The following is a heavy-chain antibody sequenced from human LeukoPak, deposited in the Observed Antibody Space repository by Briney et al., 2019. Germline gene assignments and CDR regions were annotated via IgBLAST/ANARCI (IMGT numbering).Heavy chain of an antibody. CDR3: ARGVATFDY. V-gene: IGHV4-39*07. D-gene: IGHD5-12*01. J-gene: IGHJ4*02. Sequence: SETLSLTCTVSGGSISSSSYYWGWIRQPPGKGLEWIGSIYYSGSTYYNPSLKSRVTISVDTSKNQFSLKLSSVTAADTAVYYCARGVATFDYWGQGTLVTVSS. CDR2: IYYSGST. CDR1: GGSISSSSYY.